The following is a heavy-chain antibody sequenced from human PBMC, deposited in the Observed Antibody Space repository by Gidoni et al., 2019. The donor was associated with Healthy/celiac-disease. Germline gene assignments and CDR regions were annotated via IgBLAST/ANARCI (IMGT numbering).Heavy chain of an antibody. CDR1: GFTFSSYS. J-gene: IGHJ4*02. CDR3: ARDVSVGATLYYFDY. CDR2: ISSSSSYI. Sequence: EVQLVESGGGLVKPGGSLRLSCAASGFTFSSYSMNWVRQAPGKGLGWVSSISSSSSYIYYADSVKGRFTISRDNAKNSLYLQMNSLRAEDTAVYYWARDVSVGATLYYFDYWGQGTLVTVSS. D-gene: IGHD1-26*01. V-gene: IGHV3-21*01.